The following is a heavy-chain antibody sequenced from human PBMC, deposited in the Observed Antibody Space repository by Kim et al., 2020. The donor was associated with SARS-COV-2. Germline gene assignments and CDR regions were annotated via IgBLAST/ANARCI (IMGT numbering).Heavy chain of an antibody. J-gene: IGHJ5*02. V-gene: IGHV4-39*07. CDR2: MYYSGRT. CDR3: ARFRPGNELFTGDT. CDR1: GASISSGNYY. D-gene: IGHD1-1*01. Sequence: SETLSLTCTVSGASISSGNYYWGWIRQPPGKGLEWIGNMYYSGRTHYNPSLKSRVTISIDTSKNQFSLNLTSVTAADTAVYYCARFRPGNELFTGDTWGQGTLLTVSS.